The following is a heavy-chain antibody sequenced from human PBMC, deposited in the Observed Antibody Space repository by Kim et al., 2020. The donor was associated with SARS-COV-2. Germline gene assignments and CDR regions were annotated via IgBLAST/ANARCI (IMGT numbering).Heavy chain of an antibody. CDR3: TTDPATGYYFDY. V-gene: IGHV3-15*01. D-gene: IGHD1-1*01. J-gene: IGHJ4*02. Sequence: DIAATVKSRFTISRDDSKNTLYLQMNSLKTEDTAVYYCTTDPATGYYFDYWGQGTLVTVSS.